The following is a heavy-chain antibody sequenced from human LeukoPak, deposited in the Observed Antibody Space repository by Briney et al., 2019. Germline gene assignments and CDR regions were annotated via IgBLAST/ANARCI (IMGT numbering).Heavy chain of an antibody. J-gene: IGHJ4*02. CDR1: GGSFSGYY. V-gene: IGHV4-34*01. CDR3: ARALRRDAYDY. D-gene: IGHD5-24*01. CDR2: INHSGST. Sequence: SETLSLTCAVYGGSFSGYYWSWIRQPPGKGLEWIGEINHSGSTNYNPSLKSRVTISVDTSKNQFSLKLSSVTAADTAVYYCARALRRDAYDYWGQGTLVTVSS.